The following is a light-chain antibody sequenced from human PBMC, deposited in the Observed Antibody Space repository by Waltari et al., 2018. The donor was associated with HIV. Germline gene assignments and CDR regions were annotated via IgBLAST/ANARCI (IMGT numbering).Light chain of an antibody. V-gene: IGLV2-11*01. CDR3: CSYAGTYTYV. CDR1: SSVIGYFDH. J-gene: IGLJ1*01. Sequence: QSALTQPRSVSGSPGQSVTISCTGTSSVIGYFDHVSWYQQYPGKAPKVIIYEVSQRPSGVPDRFTASKSGITASQTISGLQDEDEADYYCCSYAGTYTYVFGTGTTVTVL. CDR2: EVS.